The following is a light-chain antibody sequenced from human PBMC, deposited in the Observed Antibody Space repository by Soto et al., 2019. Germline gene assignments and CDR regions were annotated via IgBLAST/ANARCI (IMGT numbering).Light chain of an antibody. CDR2: GNN. Sequence: QSVLIQASSMSGTPGQRVTISCSGSSSNIGSNTGNWYQQDPGTAPKLLIYGNNERPSGVPDRFSGSKSGTSASLAISGLQSEDEADYYCAAGDDRLNGWVFGGGTKLTLL. CDR3: AAGDDRLNGWV. CDR1: SSNIGSNT. J-gene: IGLJ3*02. V-gene: IGLV1-44*01.